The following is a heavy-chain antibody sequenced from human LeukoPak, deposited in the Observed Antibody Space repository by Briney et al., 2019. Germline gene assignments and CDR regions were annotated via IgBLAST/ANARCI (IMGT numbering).Heavy chain of an antibody. CDR1: GFTFSKNA. Sequence: GGSLRLSCAASGFTFSKNAMTWVRQAPGKGLEWVSAISGSGGGTYPADSVKGRFTISRGNSKNTVYMQMNSLRADDTAAYYCAKASMVRGYDAWGQGTLVTVSS. D-gene: IGHD3-10*01. V-gene: IGHV3-23*01. J-gene: IGHJ5*02. CDR3: AKASMVRGYDA. CDR2: ISGSGGGT.